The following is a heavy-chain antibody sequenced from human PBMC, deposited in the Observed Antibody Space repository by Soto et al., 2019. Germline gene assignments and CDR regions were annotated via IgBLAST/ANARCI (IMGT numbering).Heavy chain of an antibody. CDR3: AKALNYYGSGYVGP. J-gene: IGHJ5*02. D-gene: IGHD3-10*01. CDR2: ISGSGGST. CDR1: GFTFSSYA. V-gene: IGHV3-23*01. Sequence: GGSLRLSCAASGFTFSSYAMSWVRQAPGKGLEWVSAISGSGGSTYYADSVKGRFTISRDNSKNTLYLQMNSLRAEDTAVYYCAKALNYYGSGYVGPWGQGTLVTVSS.